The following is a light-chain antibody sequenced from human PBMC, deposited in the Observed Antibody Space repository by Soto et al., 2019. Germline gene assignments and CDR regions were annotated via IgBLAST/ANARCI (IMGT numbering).Light chain of an antibody. Sequence: QMTQYPSTLSASVGDRVTITCRASQIISSWMAWYQQKTGKAPTLLIYDVSSLESAVTSRFIGSGAGTELTLTISSLLPDDFATYYCQQYNSDSPLTFGGGTKVDIK. V-gene: IGKV1-5*01. CDR3: QQYNSDSPLT. J-gene: IGKJ4*01. CDR1: QIISSW. CDR2: DVS.